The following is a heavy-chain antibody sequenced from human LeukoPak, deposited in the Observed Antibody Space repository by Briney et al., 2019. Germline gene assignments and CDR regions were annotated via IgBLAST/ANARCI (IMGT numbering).Heavy chain of an antibody. CDR3: AKVKFTVDTAMAVDY. V-gene: IGHV3-23*01. Sequence: PWGSLRLSCAASGFTFSSYAMSGIRQAPGKGLEGVSAISGSGGRTDYADSVRGRFTTPRDNSKTTLYLQMNSLRAEDTAVYYCAKVKFTVDTAMAVDYWGQGTLVTVSS. CDR1: GFTFSSYA. D-gene: IGHD5-18*01. CDR2: ISGSGGRT. J-gene: IGHJ4*02.